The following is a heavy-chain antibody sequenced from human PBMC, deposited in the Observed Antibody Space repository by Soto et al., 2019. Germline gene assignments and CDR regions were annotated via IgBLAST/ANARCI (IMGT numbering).Heavy chain of an antibody. CDR2: ISGSGGST. CDR3: AKGIYGDYGIDY. V-gene: IGHV3-23*01. D-gene: IGHD4-17*01. J-gene: IGHJ4*02. CDR1: GFTFSSYA. Sequence: TGGSLRLSCAASGFTFSSYAMSWVRQAPGKGLEWVSAISGSGGSTYYADSVKGRFTISRDNSKNTLYLQMNSLRAEDTAVYYCAKGIYGDYGIDYWGQGTLVTVSS.